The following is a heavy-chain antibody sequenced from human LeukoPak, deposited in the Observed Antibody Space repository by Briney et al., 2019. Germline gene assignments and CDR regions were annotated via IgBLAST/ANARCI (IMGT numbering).Heavy chain of an antibody. V-gene: IGHV3-20*01. Sequence: GGSLRLSCATSGFTLDDYDMSWVRQAPGKGLEWVSGINWNGGSTGCADSVKGRFTVSRDNAKNSLYLQMNSLRAEDTALYHCARQLGEVGAGVAFDIWGQGTMVTVSS. CDR2: INWNGGST. CDR3: ARQLGEVGAGVAFDI. D-gene: IGHD1-26*01. CDR1: GFTLDDYD. J-gene: IGHJ3*02.